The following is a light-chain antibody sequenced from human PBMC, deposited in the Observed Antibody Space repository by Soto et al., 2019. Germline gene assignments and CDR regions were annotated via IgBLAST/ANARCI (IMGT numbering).Light chain of an antibody. J-gene: IGLJ3*02. CDR1: SSDVGGYNY. V-gene: IGLV2-14*01. CDR3: SSFTSSHTWV. CDR2: EVT. Sequence: QSVLTQPASVSGSPGQSITISCTGASSDVGGYNYVSWYQQHPGKAPKVIIYEVTSRPSGVSNRFSGSKSGNTASLTISGLQAEDEADYHCSSFTSSHTWVFGGGTQLTVL.